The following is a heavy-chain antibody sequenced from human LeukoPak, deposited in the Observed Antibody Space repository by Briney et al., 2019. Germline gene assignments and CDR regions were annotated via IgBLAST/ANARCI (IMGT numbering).Heavy chain of an antibody. V-gene: IGHV4-39*07. Sequence: SETLSLTCTVSGGSITTSNYYWGCVRQPPGKELECIGSIYYSGSTYYNPSLRSRVTISLDTSKNQFSLKLSSATAADTAMYYCASLEAIIFYGVMEYFQDSGQGTLVAVSS. CDR1: GGSITTSNYY. CDR3: ASLEAIIFYGVMEYFQD. J-gene: IGHJ1*01. CDR2: IYYSGST. D-gene: IGHD4-17*01.